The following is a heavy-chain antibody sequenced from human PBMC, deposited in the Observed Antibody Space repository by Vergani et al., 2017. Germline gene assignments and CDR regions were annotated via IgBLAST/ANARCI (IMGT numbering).Heavy chain of an antibody. D-gene: IGHD3-22*01. Sequence: QVQLVQSGAEVKKPGSSVKVSCKASGGTFSSNSISWVRQAPGQGLEWMGRIIPIFGTTSYAQKFQGRVTILADESTSTAYMELSSLRSEDTAVYYCARDRRGSLQTHRGYYYDSSGYWLFDPWGQGTLVTVSS. V-gene: IGHV1-69*18. CDR1: GGTFSSNS. CDR3: ARDRRGSLQTHRGYYYDSSGYWLFDP. J-gene: IGHJ5*02. CDR2: IIPIFGTT.